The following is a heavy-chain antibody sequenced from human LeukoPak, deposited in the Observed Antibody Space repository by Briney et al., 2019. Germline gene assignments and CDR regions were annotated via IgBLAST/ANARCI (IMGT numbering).Heavy chain of an antibody. J-gene: IGHJ3*02. V-gene: IGHV3-23*01. Sequence: GGSLRLSCAASGFTFSSYAMSWVRQAPGKGLEWVSAISGSGGSTYYADSVRGRFTISRDNAKNSLYLQINSLRAEDTAVYYCARDGYGGNDAFDIWGQGTMVTVSS. CDR3: ARDGYGGNDAFDI. CDR2: ISGSGGST. D-gene: IGHD4-23*01. CDR1: GFTFSSYA.